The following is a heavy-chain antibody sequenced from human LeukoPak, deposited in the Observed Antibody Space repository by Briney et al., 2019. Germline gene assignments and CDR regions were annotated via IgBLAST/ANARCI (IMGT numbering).Heavy chain of an antibody. J-gene: IGHJ4*02. CDR3: ARGAWSMGY. CDR2: THQTGST. Sequence: SETLSLTCTVSGGSISSGDYYWSWLRQPPGKGMEWLGYTHQTGSTNYNPSLNSRLTISVDTSKNQFSLNLTSVTAADTALYYCARGAWSMGYWGQGILVTVSS. CDR1: GGSISSGDYY. V-gene: IGHV4-61*08. D-gene: IGHD6-19*01.